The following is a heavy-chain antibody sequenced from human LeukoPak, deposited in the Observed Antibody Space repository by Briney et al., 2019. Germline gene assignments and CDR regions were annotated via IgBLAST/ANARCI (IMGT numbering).Heavy chain of an antibody. V-gene: IGHV2-5*01. CDR3: AHYGDYRFMYYFDY. CDR2: IYWNDDN. Sequence: ESGPTLVKPTQTLTLTCTFSGFSLSTSGVGVGWIRQPQEKALEWLALIYWNDDNRYSPSLKSRLTITKDTSKNQVVLKMTDMDPVDTATYYCAHYGDYRFMYYFDYWGQGSLVTVSS. J-gene: IGHJ4*02. CDR1: GFSLSTSGVG. D-gene: IGHD4-17*01.